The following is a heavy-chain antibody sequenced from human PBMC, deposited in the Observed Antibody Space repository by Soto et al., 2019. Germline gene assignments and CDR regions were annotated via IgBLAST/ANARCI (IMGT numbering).Heavy chain of an antibody. CDR1: GGSISSYY. CDR2: IYYSGST. V-gene: IGHV4-59*08. Sequence: SETLSLTYTVSGGSISSYYGRWIRQPPGKGLEWIGYIYYSGSTNYNPSLKSRVTISVDTSKNQFSLKLSSVTAADTAVYYCARGKRGGGPIFRAFAIWGQGTMVTVSS. J-gene: IGHJ3*02. D-gene: IGHD3-3*01. CDR3: ARGKRGGGPIFRAFAI.